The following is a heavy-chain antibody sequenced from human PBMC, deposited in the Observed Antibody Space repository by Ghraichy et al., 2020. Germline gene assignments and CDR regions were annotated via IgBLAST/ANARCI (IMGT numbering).Heavy chain of an antibody. CDR1: GGSISSGGYS. CDR2: IYHSGST. V-gene: IGHV4-30-2*01. CDR3: ARAPRGGSYYYFDY. J-gene: IGHJ4*02. D-gene: IGHD1-26*01. Sequence: SETLSLTCAVSGGSISSGGYSWSWIRQPPGEGLEWIGYIYHSGSTYYNPSLKSRVTISVDRSKNQFSLKLSSVTAADTAVYYCARAPRGGSYYYFDYWGQGTLVTVSS.